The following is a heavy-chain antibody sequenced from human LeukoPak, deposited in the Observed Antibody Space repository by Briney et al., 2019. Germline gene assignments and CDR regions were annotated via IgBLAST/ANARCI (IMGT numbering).Heavy chain of an antibody. J-gene: IGHJ4*02. CDR1: GSTFTSYW. CDR2: IYPGDSDT. Sequence: GESLQISCQGSGSTFTSYWIGWVRPLPGKGLEWMGIIYPGDSDTRYSPSFQGQVTMSADKSISTAYLQWSSLKASGTAMYYCARHAPYYYDSSGSADYWGQGTLVTVSS. CDR3: ARHAPYYYDSSGSADY. D-gene: IGHD3-22*01. V-gene: IGHV5-51*01.